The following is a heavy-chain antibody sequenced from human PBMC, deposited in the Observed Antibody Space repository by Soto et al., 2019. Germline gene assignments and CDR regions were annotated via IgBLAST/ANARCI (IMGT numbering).Heavy chain of an antibody. Sequence: EVQLLETGGGLAQPGGSLRLSCVASGFTFNYYDMSWVRQAPGKGLEWVSTIRSTGVTTYYADSVKGRFSISRDNFKNTVWLQMNSLRAEDTAVYSCADPVPAANHNDYYNMDVWGQGTTVTVSS. CDR2: IRSTGVTT. D-gene: IGHD2-2*01. CDR1: GFTFNYYD. V-gene: IGHV3-23*01. J-gene: IGHJ6*02. CDR3: ADPVPAANHNDYYNMDV.